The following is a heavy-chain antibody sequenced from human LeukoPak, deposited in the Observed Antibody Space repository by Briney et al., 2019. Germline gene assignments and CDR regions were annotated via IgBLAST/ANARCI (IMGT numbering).Heavy chain of an antibody. CDR2: IYYSGST. J-gene: IGHJ4*02. CDR1: GGSISSYY. D-gene: IGHD5-24*01. CDR3: ARIGMTTIRPYYFDY. Sequence: SETLSLTCTVSGGSISSYYWSWIRQPPGKGLEWIGYIYYSGSTNYNPSLKSRVTISVDTSKKQFSLKLSSVTAADTAVYYCARIGMTTIRPYYFDYWGQGTLVTVSS. V-gene: IGHV4-59*01.